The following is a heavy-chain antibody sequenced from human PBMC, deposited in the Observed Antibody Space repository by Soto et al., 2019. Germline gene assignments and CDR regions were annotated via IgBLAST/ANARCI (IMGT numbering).Heavy chain of an antibody. Sequence: PSETLSLTCAVSGGSISSGGYSWSWIRQPPGKGLEWIGYIYHSGSTYYNPSLKSRVTISVDRSKNQFSLKLSSVTAADTAVYYCARGWLSRGYYFDYWGQGTLVTVSS. CDR1: GGSISSGGYS. CDR3: ARGWLSRGYYFDY. J-gene: IGHJ4*02. V-gene: IGHV4-30-2*01. CDR2: IYHSGST. D-gene: IGHD3-9*01.